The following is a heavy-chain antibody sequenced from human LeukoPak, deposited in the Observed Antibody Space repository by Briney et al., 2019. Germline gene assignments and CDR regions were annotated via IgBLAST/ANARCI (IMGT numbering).Heavy chain of an antibody. D-gene: IGHD2-15*01. CDR1: GYTFTGYY. J-gene: IGHJ4*02. V-gene: IGHV1-2*02. Sequence: GASVKVSYKASGYTFTGYYMHWVRQAPGQGLEWMGWINPNSGDTHYAQKFQGRVTMTRDTSINTAYMELSRLRSDDTAVYYCARDQAFVYCSGGTCYDDYWGQGSLVTVSS. CDR3: ARDQAFVYCSGGTCYDDY. CDR2: INPNSGDT.